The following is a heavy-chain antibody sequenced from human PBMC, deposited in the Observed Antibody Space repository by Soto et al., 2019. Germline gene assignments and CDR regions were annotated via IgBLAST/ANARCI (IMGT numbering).Heavy chain of an antibody. J-gene: IGHJ4*02. Sequence: QVQLQESGPGLVKPSGTLSLTCAVSSGSVFSSNWWSWVRLPPGKGLEWIGETRNSGGANSNPSLKSRVTITVDRSRNHIFLELSSVTAADTAVYYCASHLVMAGTRGFDHWGLGTLVTVSS. V-gene: IGHV4-4*02. CDR1: SGSVFSSNW. CDR3: ASHLVMAGTRGFDH. D-gene: IGHD6-19*01. CDR2: TRNSGGA.